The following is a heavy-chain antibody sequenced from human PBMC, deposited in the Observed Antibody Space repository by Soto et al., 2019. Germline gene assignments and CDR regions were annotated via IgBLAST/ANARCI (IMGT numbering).Heavy chain of an antibody. CDR3: ARDFGDTAMGAYYYYYGMDV. V-gene: IGHV4-38-2*02. CDR2: IYHSGST. Sequence: SETLSLTCAVSGYSISSGYYWGWIRQPPGKGLEWIGSIYHSGSTYYNPSLKSRVTISVDTSKNQFSLKLSSVTAADTAVYYCARDFGDTAMGAYYYYYGMDVWGQGTTVTVSS. CDR1: GYSISSGYY. J-gene: IGHJ6*02. D-gene: IGHD5-18*01.